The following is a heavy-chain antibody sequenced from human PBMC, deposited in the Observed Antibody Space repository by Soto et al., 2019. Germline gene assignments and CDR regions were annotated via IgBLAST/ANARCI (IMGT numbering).Heavy chain of an antibody. CDR3: ARDAYDFWSGYLNEY. J-gene: IGHJ4*02. D-gene: IGHD3-3*01. CDR1: GFTFSSYS. V-gene: IGHV3-21*01. Sequence: GESLKISCAASGFTFSSYSMNWVRQAPGKVLEWVSSISSSSSYIYYADSVKGRFTISRDNAKNSLYLQMNSLRAEDTVVYYCARDAYDFWSGYLNEYWGQGXLVTVYS. CDR2: ISSSSSYI.